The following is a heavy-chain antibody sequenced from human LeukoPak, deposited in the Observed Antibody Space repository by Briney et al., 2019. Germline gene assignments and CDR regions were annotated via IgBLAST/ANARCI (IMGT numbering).Heavy chain of an antibody. CDR3: ARGPTVRYYYYGMDV. CDR1: GGSINNDF. J-gene: IGHJ6*02. V-gene: IGHV4-4*07. D-gene: IGHD4-11*01. Sequence: SETLSLTCTVSGGSINNDFLTWVRQPAGKALEWIGRLYTSGSTNYNPSLKSRVTISVVTSKNQFSLKLSSVTAADTAVYYCARGPTVRYYYYGMDVWGQGTTVTVSS. CDR2: LYTSGST.